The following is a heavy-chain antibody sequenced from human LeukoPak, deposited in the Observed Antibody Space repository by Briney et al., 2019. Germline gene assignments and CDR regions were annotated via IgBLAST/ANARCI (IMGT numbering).Heavy chain of an antibody. D-gene: IGHD3-22*01. Sequence: GGSLRLSCAASGFTFSDYYMSWIRQAPGKGLEWVSYISSSGSTIYYADSVKGRFTISRDNAKNSLYLQMNSLRAEDTAVYYCARGTKLGYYDSSGPLGYWGQGTLVTVSS. CDR1: GFTFSDYY. J-gene: IGHJ4*02. CDR2: ISSSGSTI. CDR3: ARGTKLGYYDSSGPLGY. V-gene: IGHV3-11*04.